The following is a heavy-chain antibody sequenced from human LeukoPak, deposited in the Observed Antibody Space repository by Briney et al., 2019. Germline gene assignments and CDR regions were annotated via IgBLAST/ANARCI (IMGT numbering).Heavy chain of an antibody. CDR3: ASQPGSSNIFDY. V-gene: IGHV4-59*01. J-gene: IGHJ4*02. CDR2: IYYSGST. D-gene: IGHD1-14*01. Sequence: PETLSLTCTVSGGSISSYYWSWIRQPPGKGLEWIGYIYYSGSTNYNPSLKSRVTISVDTSKNQFSLKLSSVTAADTAVYYCASQPGSSNIFDYWGQGTLVTVSS. CDR1: GGSISSYY.